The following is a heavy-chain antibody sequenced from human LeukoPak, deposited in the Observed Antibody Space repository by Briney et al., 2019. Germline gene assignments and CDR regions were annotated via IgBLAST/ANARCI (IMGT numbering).Heavy chain of an antibody. J-gene: IGHJ4*02. CDR3: ARLVVPAAQPENHFDY. CDR1: GGSFSGYY. Sequence: PSETLSLTCAVYGGSFSGYYWSWIRQPPGKGLEWIGEVNHSGSTNYNPSLKSRVTISVDTSKNQSSLKLSSVTAADTAVYYCARLVVPAAQPENHFDYWGQGTLVTVSS. D-gene: IGHD2-2*01. CDR2: VNHSGST. V-gene: IGHV4-34*01.